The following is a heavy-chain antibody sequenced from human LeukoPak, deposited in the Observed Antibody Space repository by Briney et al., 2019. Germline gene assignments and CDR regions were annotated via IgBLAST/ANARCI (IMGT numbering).Heavy chain of an antibody. Sequence: GGSLRLSCAASGFTFSSYAMSWVRQAPGKGLEWVSAISGSGGSTYYADSVKGRFTISRDNSKNTLYLQMNSLRAEDTAVYYCAKPLSIAVAGDVDAFDIWGQGTMVTVSS. CDR1: GFTFSSYA. D-gene: IGHD6-19*01. V-gene: IGHV3-23*01. CDR3: AKPLSIAVAGDVDAFDI. J-gene: IGHJ3*02. CDR2: ISGSGGST.